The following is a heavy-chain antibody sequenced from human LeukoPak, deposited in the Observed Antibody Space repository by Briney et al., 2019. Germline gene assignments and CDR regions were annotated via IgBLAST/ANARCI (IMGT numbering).Heavy chain of an antibody. Sequence: GGSLRLSCAASGFTFSSYWMHWVRQAPGKGLMWVSRINSDGSSTSYADSVKGRFTISRDNAKNTLYLQMNSLRAEDTAVYYCARVLGYSYGFGFDYWGQGTLVTVSS. CDR1: GFTFSSYW. CDR3: ARVLGYSYGFGFDY. V-gene: IGHV3-74*01. CDR2: INSDGSST. D-gene: IGHD5-18*01. J-gene: IGHJ4*02.